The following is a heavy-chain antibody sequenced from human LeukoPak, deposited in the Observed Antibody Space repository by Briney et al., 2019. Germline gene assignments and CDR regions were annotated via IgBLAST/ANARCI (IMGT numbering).Heavy chain of an antibody. J-gene: IGHJ6*03. D-gene: IGHD2-2*02. Sequence: SVKVSCKASGGTFSSYAISWVRQAPGQGLEWMGGIIPIFGTANYAQKFQGRVTTTADESTSTAYMELSSLRSEDTAVYYCARASYCSSTSCYTYYYYYYMDVWGKGTTVTVSS. V-gene: IGHV1-69*13. CDR1: GGTFSSYA. CDR3: ARASYCSSTSCYTYYYYYYMDV. CDR2: IIPIFGTA.